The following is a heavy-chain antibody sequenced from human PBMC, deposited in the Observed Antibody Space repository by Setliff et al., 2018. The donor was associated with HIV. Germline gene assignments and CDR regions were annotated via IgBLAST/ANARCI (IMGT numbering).Heavy chain of an antibody. CDR1: GDSISSSAYY. Sequence: SETLSLTCTVSGDSISSSAYYWGWIRQPPGKGLEWIGEIIHSGITNYSPSLKSRVAISVDTSKNHFSLRLTSVTAADMAVYYCAREGGGYSGTYFNFPFDSWGQGTLVTVSS. V-gene: IGHV4-39*02. J-gene: IGHJ4*02. CDR2: IIHSGIT. D-gene: IGHD1-26*01. CDR3: AREGGGYSGTYFNFPFDS.